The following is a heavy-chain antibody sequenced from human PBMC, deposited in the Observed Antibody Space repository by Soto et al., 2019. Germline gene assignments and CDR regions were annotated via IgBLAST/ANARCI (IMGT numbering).Heavy chain of an antibody. D-gene: IGHD6-13*01. J-gene: IGHJ5*02. CDR1: GFTFDDYA. V-gene: IGHV3-9*01. CDR3: AKDILRAYSSSEGWFDP. CDR2: ISWNSGSI. Sequence: GGSLRLSCAASGFTFDDYAMHWVRQAPGKGLEWVSGISWNSGSIGYADSVKGRFTISRDNAKNSLYLQMNSLRAEDTALYYCAKDILRAYSSSEGWFDPWGQGTLVTVSS.